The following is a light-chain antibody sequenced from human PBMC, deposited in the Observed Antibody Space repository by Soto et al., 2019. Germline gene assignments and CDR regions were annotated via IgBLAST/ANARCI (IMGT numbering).Light chain of an antibody. V-gene: IGKV3-20*01. CDR3: QQYGGSPWT. CDR1: QRVSSNY. Sequence: EIVLTQSPGTLSLSPGERATLSCRASQRVSSNYLAWYQQKPGQAPRLLISGASRRATGIPDRFSCSGSGTDFTLTISRLEPEDFAVYHCQQYGGSPWTFGQGTKVEIK. CDR2: GAS. J-gene: IGKJ1*01.